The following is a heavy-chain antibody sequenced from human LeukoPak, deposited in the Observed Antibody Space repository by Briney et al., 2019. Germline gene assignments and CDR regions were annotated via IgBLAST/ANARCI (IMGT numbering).Heavy chain of an antibody. CDR2: ISGSGGST. CDR3: AKSLVGYSYGYPTGY. V-gene: IGHV3-23*01. D-gene: IGHD5-18*01. CDR1: GFTFSSYA. J-gene: IGHJ4*02. Sequence: SGGSLRLSCAASGFTFSSYAMSWVRQAPGKGLEWVSAISGSGGSTYYADSVKGRFTISRDNSKNTLYLQMNSLRAEDTAVYYCAKSLVGYSYGYPTGYWGQGTLVTVSS.